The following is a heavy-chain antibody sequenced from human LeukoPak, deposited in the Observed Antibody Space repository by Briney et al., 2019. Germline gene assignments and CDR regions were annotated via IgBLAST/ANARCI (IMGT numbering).Heavy chain of an antibody. Sequence: GASVTVSCKASGYTFTSYEINWVRQAPGQGLEWMGWMNPNSGNTGYAQKFQGRVTITRNTSINTAYMELSSLRSEDTAVYYCARSVTTSSGFDPWGQGTLVTVSS. V-gene: IGHV1-8*03. J-gene: IGHJ5*02. CDR2: MNPNSGNT. CDR1: GYTFTSYE. D-gene: IGHD6-6*01. CDR3: ARSVTTSSGFDP.